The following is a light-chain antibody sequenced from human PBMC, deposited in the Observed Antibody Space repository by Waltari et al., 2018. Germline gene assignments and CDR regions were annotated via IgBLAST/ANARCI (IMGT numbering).Light chain of an antibody. J-gene: IGLJ2*01. CDR2: PDY. Sequence: SVLTQPHSAPGAPGQRVTISCSGRNSNIGRHYVIWYQQLPGTAPKLLIYPDYQRAAGVPDRVSASKSGTSASLAIRGLRSEDEADYYCAAWDDSPSGHVVFGGGTRLTVL. CDR1: NSNIGRHY. CDR3: AAWDDSPSGHVV. V-gene: IGLV1-47*02.